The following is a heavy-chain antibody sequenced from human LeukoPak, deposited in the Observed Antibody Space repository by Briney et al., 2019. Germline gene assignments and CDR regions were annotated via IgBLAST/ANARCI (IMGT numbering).Heavy chain of an antibody. V-gene: IGHV3-30*04. CDR1: GFTFSSYA. J-gene: IGHJ4*02. D-gene: IGHD5-18*01. Sequence: GRSLRLSCAASGFTFSSYAMHWVRQAPGKGLEWVAVISYDGSNKYYADSVKGRFTISRDNSKNTLYLQMNSLRAEDTAAYYCARDSLRGYSYGAGNYYFDYWGQGTLVTVSS. CDR3: ARDSLRGYSYGAGNYYFDY. CDR2: ISYDGSNK.